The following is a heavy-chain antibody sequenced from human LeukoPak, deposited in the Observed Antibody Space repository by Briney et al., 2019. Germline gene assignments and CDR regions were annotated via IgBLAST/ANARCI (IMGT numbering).Heavy chain of an antibody. J-gene: IGHJ4*02. CDR3: ARGKEGDSYGTDC. CDR1: GGSFSGYY. D-gene: IGHD5-18*01. Sequence: SETLSLTCAVYGGSFSGYYWSWIRQPPGKGLEWIGEINHSGSTNYNPSLKSRVTISVDTSKNQFSLKLSSVTAADTAVYYCARGKEGDSYGTDCWGQGTLVTVSP. CDR2: INHSGST. V-gene: IGHV4-34*01.